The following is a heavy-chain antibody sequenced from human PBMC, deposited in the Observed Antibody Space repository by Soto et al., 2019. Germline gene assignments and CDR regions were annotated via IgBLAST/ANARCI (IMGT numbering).Heavy chain of an antibody. CDR2: IIPIFGTA. V-gene: IGHV1-69*06. J-gene: IGHJ3*02. D-gene: IGHD6-19*01. Sequence: QVQLVQSGAEVKKPGSSVKVSCKASGGTFSSYAISWVRQAPGQGLEWMGGIIPIFGTANYAQKFQSRVTITADKSTSTAYMDLSRLRSEDTAVYYCARELGAVDAFAIWGQRTMVTVSS. CDR1: GGTFSSYA. CDR3: ARELGAVDAFAI.